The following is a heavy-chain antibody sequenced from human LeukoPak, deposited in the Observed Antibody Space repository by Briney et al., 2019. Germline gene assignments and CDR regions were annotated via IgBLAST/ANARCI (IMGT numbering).Heavy chain of an antibody. CDR3: ARDSGNYYDSSGYYYFDY. D-gene: IGHD3-22*01. CDR1: GGTFSSCA. J-gene: IGHJ4*02. CDR2: IIPIFGTA. V-gene: IGHV1-69*13. Sequence: ASVKVSCTASGGTFSSCAISWVRQAPGQGLEWMGGIIPIFGTANYAQKFQGRVTITADESTSTAYMELSSLRSEDTAVYYCARDSGNYYDSSGYYYFDYWGQGTLVTVSS.